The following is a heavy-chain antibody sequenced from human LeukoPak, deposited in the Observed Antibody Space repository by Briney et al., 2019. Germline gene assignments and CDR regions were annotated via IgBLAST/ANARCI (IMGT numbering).Heavy chain of an antibody. D-gene: IGHD3-10*01. J-gene: IGHJ6*03. V-gene: IGHV3-7*01. CDR3: ARLSAYYYGSYFYYYMDV. CDR1: GFTFSSYA. CDR2: IKQDESER. Sequence: GGSLRLSCAASGFTFSSYAMSWVRQAPGKGLEWVANIKQDESERYSVDSVKGRFTISRDNAKNSVYLHMNSLRAEDTALYYCARLSAYYYGSYFYYYMDVWGKGTTVTVSS.